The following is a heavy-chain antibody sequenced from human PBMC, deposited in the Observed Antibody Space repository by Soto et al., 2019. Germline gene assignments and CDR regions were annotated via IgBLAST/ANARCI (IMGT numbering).Heavy chain of an antibody. Sequence: QVQLQESGSGLVKPSETLSLTCTVSGGSISSYYWSWIRQPPGKGLEWIGYIYYSGSTNYNPSLKSRVTISVDTSKNQFSLKLSSVTAADTAVYYCARAKPYYYGSGSYYHYYYYMDVWGKGTTVTVSS. CDR2: IYYSGST. CDR3: ARAKPYYYGSGSYYHYYYYMDV. V-gene: IGHV4-59*01. CDR1: GGSISSYY. J-gene: IGHJ6*03. D-gene: IGHD3-10*01.